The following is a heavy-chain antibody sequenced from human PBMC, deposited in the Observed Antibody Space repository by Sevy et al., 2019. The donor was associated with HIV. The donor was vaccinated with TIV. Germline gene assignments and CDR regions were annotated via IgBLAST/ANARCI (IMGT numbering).Heavy chain of an antibody. CDR1: GYTLTELS. CDR3: ATSSIMITFGGVIVIRGHDAFDI. D-gene: IGHD3-16*02. J-gene: IGHJ3*02. V-gene: IGHV1-24*01. CDR2: FDPEDGET. Sequence: ASVKVSCKVSGYTLTELSMHWVRQAPGKGLEWMGGFDPEDGETIYAQKFQGRVTMTEDTSTDTAYMELSSLRSEDMAVYYCATSSIMITFGGVIVIRGHDAFDIWGQGTMVTVSS.